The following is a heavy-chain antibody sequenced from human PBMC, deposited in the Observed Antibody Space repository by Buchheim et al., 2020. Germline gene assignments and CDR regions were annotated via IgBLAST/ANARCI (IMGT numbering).Heavy chain of an antibody. Sequence: QVQLQESGPGLVKPSGTLSLTCAVSGGSISSSNWWSWVRQPPGKGLEWVGDIYHSWSTNYNPSFKSQVTISVDKSNNQFSLKLSSVTAADTAVYYCARDLNKVLTTVTTWGQGTL. V-gene: IGHV4-4*02. J-gene: IGHJ5*02. CDR3: ARDLNKVLTTVTT. CDR2: IYHSWST. D-gene: IGHD4-17*01. CDR1: GGSISSSNW.